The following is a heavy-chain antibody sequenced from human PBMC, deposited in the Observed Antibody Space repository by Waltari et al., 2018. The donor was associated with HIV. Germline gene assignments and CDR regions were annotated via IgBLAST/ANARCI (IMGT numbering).Heavy chain of an antibody. V-gene: IGHV1-69*01. D-gene: IGHD5-18*01. CDR2: FFPIFGTT. CDR3: ARPIDPVDPVMEPYWYFAL. J-gene: IGHJ2*01. CDR1: GGTLSSDA. Sequence: VQLGQGGAEVKKPGSSVKVAGKAAGGTLSSDAISRVRLAPGPGLEWLGGFFPIFGTTNYAQKFQGRVPITADDSTGPAYVALSSLSSEDTAVYYCARPIDPVDPVMEPYWYFALWGRGPLVTVPS.